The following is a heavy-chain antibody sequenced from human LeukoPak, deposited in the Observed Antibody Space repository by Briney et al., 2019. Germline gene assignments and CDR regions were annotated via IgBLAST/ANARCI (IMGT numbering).Heavy chain of an antibody. CDR2: INHSGST. V-gene: IGHV4-34*01. D-gene: IGHD3-22*01. CDR3: AMYYYDSSGYGGLPDY. Sequence: SETLSLTCTVSGGSISSYYWSWIRQPPGKGLEWIGEINHSGSTNYNPSLKSRVTISVDTSKNQFSLKLSSVTAADTAVYYCAMYYYDSSGYGGLPDYWGQGTLVTVSS. CDR1: GGSISSYY. J-gene: IGHJ4*02.